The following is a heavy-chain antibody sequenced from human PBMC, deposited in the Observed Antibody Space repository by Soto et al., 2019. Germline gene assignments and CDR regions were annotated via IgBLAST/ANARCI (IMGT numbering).Heavy chain of an antibody. CDR3: GKMHRNYYYAMDV. J-gene: IGHJ6*02. CDR2: IYYSGST. D-gene: IGHD2-21*01. CDR1: GGSVSSGSYY. Sequence: SETLSLTCTVAGGSVSSGSYYWSWIRQPPGKGLEWTGYIYYSGSTNYNPSLKSRVTISVDTSKNQFSLKLSSVTAADTAGYYCGKMHRNYYYAMDVGGQGTTVTVSS. V-gene: IGHV4-61*01.